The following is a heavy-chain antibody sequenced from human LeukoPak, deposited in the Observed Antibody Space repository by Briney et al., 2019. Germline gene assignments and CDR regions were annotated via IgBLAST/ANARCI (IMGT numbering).Heavy chain of an antibody. Sequence: SETLSLTCVVSGGSISSGGYSWSWIRQPPGKGLEWIGYIYHSGSTYYNPSLKSRVTISVDRSKNQFSLKLSSVTAADTAVYYCARGVKGSQRAFDIWGQGTMVTVSS. CDR1: GGSISSGGYS. D-gene: IGHD6-25*01. V-gene: IGHV4-30-2*01. J-gene: IGHJ3*02. CDR3: ARGVKGSQRAFDI. CDR2: IYHSGST.